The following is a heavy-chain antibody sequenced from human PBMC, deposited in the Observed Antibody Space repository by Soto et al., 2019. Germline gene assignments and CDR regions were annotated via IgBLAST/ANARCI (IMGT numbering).Heavy chain of an antibody. V-gene: IGHV3-30-3*01. Sequence: GGSLRLSCAASGFTFSSYAMHWVRQAPGKGLEWVAVISYDGSNKYYADSVKGRFTISRDNSKNTLYLQMNSLRAEDTAVYYCARWSMVRGVTTSTHDYWGQGTLVTVSS. CDR3: ARWSMVRGVTTSTHDY. CDR1: GFTFSSYA. J-gene: IGHJ4*02. D-gene: IGHD3-10*01. CDR2: ISYDGSNK.